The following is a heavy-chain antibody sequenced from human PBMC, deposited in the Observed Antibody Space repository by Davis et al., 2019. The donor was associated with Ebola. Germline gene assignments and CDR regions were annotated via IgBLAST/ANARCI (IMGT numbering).Heavy chain of an antibody. CDR1: GYTFTTYG. J-gene: IGHJ6*02. D-gene: IGHD2-2*01. Sequence: AASVKVSCKASGYTFTTYGIRWVRQAPGQGLEWMGRIIPILGIANYAQKFQGRVTITADKSTSTAYMELSSLRSEDTAVYYCARGGCISTSCYRHHYYGMDVWGQGTTVTVSS. V-gene: IGHV1-69*04. CDR2: IIPILGIA. CDR3: ARGGCISTSCYRHHYYGMDV.